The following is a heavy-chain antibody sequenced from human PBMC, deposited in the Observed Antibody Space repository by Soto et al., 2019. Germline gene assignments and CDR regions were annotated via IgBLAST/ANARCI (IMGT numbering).Heavy chain of an antibody. CDR3: ATAGGGYEGYYYYGMDG. J-gene: IGHJ6*02. V-gene: IGHV1-24*01. Sequence: ASVKVSCKVSRYTLTELSMHWVRQAPGKGLEWMGGFDPEDGETIYAQKFQGRVTMTEDTSTDTAYMELSSLRSEDTAVYYCATAGGGYEGYYYYGMDGWGQGTTVTVSS. CDR1: RYTLTELS. D-gene: IGHD5-12*01. CDR2: FDPEDGET.